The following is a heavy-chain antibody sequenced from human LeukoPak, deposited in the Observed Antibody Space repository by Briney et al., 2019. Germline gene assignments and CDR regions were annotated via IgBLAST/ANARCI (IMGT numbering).Heavy chain of an antibody. CDR1: GGSISSSNW. V-gene: IGHV4-4*02. D-gene: IGHD3-16*01. Sequence: SETLSLTCAVSGGSISSSNWWSWVRQPPGKGLEWIGEIYHSGSTDYNPSLKSRVTISADKSKNQFSLKLSSVTAADTAVYYCASTRGSSASRGFDIWGQGTMVTVSS. J-gene: IGHJ3*02. CDR3: ASTRGSSASRGFDI. CDR2: IYHSGST.